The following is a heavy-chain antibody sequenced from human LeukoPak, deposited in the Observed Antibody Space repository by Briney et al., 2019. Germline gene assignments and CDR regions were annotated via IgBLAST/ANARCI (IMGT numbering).Heavy chain of an antibody. Sequence: SETLSLTCSVSGGSIRSTTYYWSWIRQPPGKGLEWIGYVFYSGSTNYNPSLKSRVTISVDSSKNQFSLKLRSVTAADTAVYYCARGRDQLLTWGQGTLVTVSS. J-gene: IGHJ5*02. CDR2: VFYSGST. D-gene: IGHD1-26*01. V-gene: IGHV4-61*01. CDR3: ARGRDQLLT. CDR1: GGSIRSTTYY.